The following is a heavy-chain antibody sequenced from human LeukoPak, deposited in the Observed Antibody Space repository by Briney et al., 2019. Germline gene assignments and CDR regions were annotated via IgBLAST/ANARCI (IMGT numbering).Heavy chain of an antibody. Sequence: SETLSLTCAVYGGSFSGYYWSWIRQPPGKGLEWIGEINHSGSTNYNPSLKSRVTVSVDTSKNQFSLKLSSVTAADTAVYYCARDQPRITFFGVVPNWFDPWGQGTLVTVSS. CDR1: GGSFSGYY. CDR2: INHSGST. J-gene: IGHJ5*02. CDR3: ARDQPRITFFGVVPNWFDP. V-gene: IGHV4-34*01. D-gene: IGHD3-3*01.